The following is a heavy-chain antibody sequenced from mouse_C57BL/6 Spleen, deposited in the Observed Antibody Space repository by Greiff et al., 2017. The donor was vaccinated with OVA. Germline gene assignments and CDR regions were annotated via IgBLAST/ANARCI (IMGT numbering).Heavy chain of an antibody. CDR3: ARNGNYEDWYFDV. V-gene: IGHV1-26*01. Sequence: EVQLQQSGPELVKPGASVKISCKASGYTFTDYYMNWVKQSHGKSLEWIGDINPNNGGTSYNQKFKGKATLTVDKSSSTAYMELRSLTSEDSAVYFCARNGNYEDWYFDVWGTGTTVTVSS. D-gene: IGHD2-1*01. CDR2: INPNNGGT. CDR1: GYTFTDYY. J-gene: IGHJ1*03.